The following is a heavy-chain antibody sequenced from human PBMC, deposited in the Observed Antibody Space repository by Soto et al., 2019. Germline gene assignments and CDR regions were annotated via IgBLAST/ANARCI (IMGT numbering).Heavy chain of an antibody. CDR3: ATCIWTSYYYYNMDV. CDR1: GYTFTSYG. D-gene: IGHD3-3*01. CDR2: IIPLFGTT. V-gene: IGHV1-69*06. Sequence: SVKVSCKASGYTFTSYGISWVRQAPGQGLQWMGGIIPLFGTTNYAQRFQGRVTITADKSTSTAHMELSSLGSEDTAMYYCATCIWTSYYYYNMDVLGQGTTVTVSS. J-gene: IGHJ6*02.